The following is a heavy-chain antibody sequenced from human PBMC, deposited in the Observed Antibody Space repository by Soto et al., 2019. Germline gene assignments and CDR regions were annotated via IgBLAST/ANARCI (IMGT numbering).Heavy chain of an antibody. CDR1: GGSISSGGYY. J-gene: IGHJ5*02. CDR2: IYYSGST. V-gene: IGHV4-31*03. Sequence: QVQLQESGPGLVKPSQTLSLTCTVSGGSISSGGYYWSWIRQHPGKGLEWIGYIYYSGSTYYNPSLQSRVAISVDTSKNQFSLKLSSVTAADTAVYSCARGRAGFFWSGSRDNWFDPWGQGTLVTVSS. CDR3: ARGRAGFFWSGSRDNWFDP. D-gene: IGHD3-3*01.